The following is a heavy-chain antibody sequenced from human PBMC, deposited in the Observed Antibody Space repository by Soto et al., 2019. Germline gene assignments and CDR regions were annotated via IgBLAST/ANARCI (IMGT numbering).Heavy chain of an antibody. D-gene: IGHD5-18*01. Sequence: GASVKVSCKASGYTFTSYGISWVRQAPGQGLEWMGWISAYNGNTNYAQKLQGRVTMTTDPSTSTAYMELRSLRSDDTAVYYCARDGGRGYSYGPFDYWGQGTRVTVSS. J-gene: IGHJ4*02. CDR2: ISAYNGNT. V-gene: IGHV1-18*01. CDR3: ARDGGRGYSYGPFDY. CDR1: GYTFTSYG.